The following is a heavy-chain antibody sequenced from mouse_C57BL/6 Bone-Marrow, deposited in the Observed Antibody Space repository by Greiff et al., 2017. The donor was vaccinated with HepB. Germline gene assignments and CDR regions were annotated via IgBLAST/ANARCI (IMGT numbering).Heavy chain of an antibody. V-gene: IGHV2-5*01. CDR2: IWRGGST. CDR3: AKNDGSSYWYFDV. CDR1: GFSLTSYG. D-gene: IGHD1-1*01. J-gene: IGHJ1*03. Sequence: VQLVESGPGLVQPSQSLSITCTVSGFSLTSYGVHWVRQSPGKGLEWLGVIWRGGSTDYNAAFMSRLSITKDNSKSQVFFKMYSLQADDTAIYYCAKNDGSSYWYFDVWGTGTTVTVSS.